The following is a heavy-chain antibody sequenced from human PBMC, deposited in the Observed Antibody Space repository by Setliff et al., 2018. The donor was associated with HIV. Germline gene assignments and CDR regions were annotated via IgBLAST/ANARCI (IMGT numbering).Heavy chain of an antibody. CDR3: ARGPQSYVDVVPTIGRYYFDY. CDR1: GYDFKIYD. Sequence: ASVKVSCKASGYDFKIYDINWVRQVAGQGLEWMGWINPGTGNTGYPQNFSGRVTMTRNTSINTVYMELSSLRSEDTAIYFCARGPQSYVDVVPTIGRYYFDYWGQGTLVTVSS. J-gene: IGHJ4*02. CDR2: INPGTGNT. D-gene: IGHD5-12*01. V-gene: IGHV1-8*01.